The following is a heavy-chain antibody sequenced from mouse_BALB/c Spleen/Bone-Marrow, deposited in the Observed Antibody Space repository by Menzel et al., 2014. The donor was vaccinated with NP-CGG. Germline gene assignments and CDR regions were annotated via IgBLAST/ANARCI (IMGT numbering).Heavy chain of an antibody. V-gene: IGHV14-1*02. D-gene: IGHD2-14*01. CDR3: ASYYRYDRYFDV. Sequence: VQLQQSGAELVRPGALVKLSYKASGFNIKDYYMYWVKQRPEQGLEWIGWIDPENGNTIYDPKFQGKASITVGTSSNTAYLQLSSLTSEDTAVYYCASYYRYDRYFDVWGAGTTVTVSS. J-gene: IGHJ1*01. CDR1: GFNIKDYY. CDR2: IDPENGNT.